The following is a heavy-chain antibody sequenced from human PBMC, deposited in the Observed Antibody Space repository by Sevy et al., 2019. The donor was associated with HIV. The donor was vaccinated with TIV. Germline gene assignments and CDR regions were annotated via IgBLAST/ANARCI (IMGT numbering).Heavy chain of an antibody. V-gene: IGHV4-39*01. CDR2: IYYSGST. CDR1: DGSISSSSYY. CDR3: ARYSSGWRRLFDY. D-gene: IGHD6-19*01. Sequence: SETLSLTCTVSDGSISSSSYYWGWIRQPPGKGLEWIGSIYYSGSTYYNPSLKSRVTISVDTSKNQFSLKLSSVTAADTAVYYCARYSSGWRRLFDYWGQGTLVTVSS. J-gene: IGHJ4*02.